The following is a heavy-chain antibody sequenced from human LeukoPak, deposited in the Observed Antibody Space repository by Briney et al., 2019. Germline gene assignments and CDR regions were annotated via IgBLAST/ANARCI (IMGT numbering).Heavy chain of an antibody. D-gene: IGHD6-13*01. Sequence: PGGSLRLSCAASGFTFDDYAMHWVRQAPGKGLEWVSGISWNSGSIGYADSVKGRFTISRDNSKNTLYLQMNSLRAEDTAVYYCARAHSAHFDYWGQGTLVTVSS. CDR3: ARAHSAHFDY. J-gene: IGHJ4*02. CDR2: ISWNSGSI. V-gene: IGHV3-9*01. CDR1: GFTFDDYA.